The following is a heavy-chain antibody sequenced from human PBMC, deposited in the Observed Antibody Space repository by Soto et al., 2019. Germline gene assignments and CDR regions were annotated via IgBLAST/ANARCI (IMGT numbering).Heavy chain of an antibody. CDR3: HGYGY. Sequence: DVQVVESGGGLIQPGGSLRLSCEVSGFSVTANYMSWVRQAPGKGLEWVSVIYSGGSTYYIDSVKGRFSIPRDITKNTLYLQMNSLRAETAAVYYCHGYGYWGQGTLVTVSS. J-gene: IGHJ4*02. CDR1: GFSVTANY. D-gene: IGHD5-12*01. V-gene: IGHV3-53*01. CDR2: IYSGGST.